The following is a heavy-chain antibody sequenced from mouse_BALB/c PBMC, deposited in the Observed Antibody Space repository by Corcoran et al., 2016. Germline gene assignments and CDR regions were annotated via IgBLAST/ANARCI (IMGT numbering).Heavy chain of an antibody. D-gene: IGHD2-12*01. CDR3: ARSHYRGYFDV. V-gene: IGHV9-3-1*01. CDR1: GYTLTNYG. CDR2: INTYTGEP. J-gene: IGHJ1*01. Sequence: QIQLVQSGPELKKPGETVKISCKASGYTLTNYGMNWVKQAPGKGLKWMGWINTYTGEPTYADDFKGRFAFSLETSASTAYLQINNLKNEDTATYFCARSHYRGYFDVWGAGTTVTVSS.